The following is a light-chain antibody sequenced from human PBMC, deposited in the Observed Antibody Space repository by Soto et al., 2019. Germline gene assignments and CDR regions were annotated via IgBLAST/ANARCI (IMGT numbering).Light chain of an antibody. CDR2: GAS. CDR3: QQYNNWPRT. J-gene: IGKJ1*01. CDR1: QSVSSN. V-gene: IGKV3-15*01. Sequence: EQVMTQSPAPLSLSPRGRAPHSRRASQSVSSNLAWYQQKPGQAPRLLIYGASTRATGIPARFSGSGSGTEFTLTISSLQSEDFAVYYCQQYNNWPRTFGQGTKVDIK.